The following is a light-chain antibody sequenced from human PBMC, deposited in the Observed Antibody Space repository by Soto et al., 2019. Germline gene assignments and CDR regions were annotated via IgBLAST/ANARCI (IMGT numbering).Light chain of an antibody. Sequence: IQMTQSPSSLSASVGDRVTITCRASQGIRNDLGWYQQKPGKVPKLLIYAASTLQSGVPSRFSGSGSGTDFTLTISSLQPEDVATYYCQKYNSAPTWTFGQGTKVDIK. CDR3: QKYNSAPTWT. CDR1: QGIRND. V-gene: IGKV1-27*01. CDR2: AAS. J-gene: IGKJ1*01.